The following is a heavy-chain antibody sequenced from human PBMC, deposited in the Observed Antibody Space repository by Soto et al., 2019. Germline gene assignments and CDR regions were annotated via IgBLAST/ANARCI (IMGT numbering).Heavy chain of an antibody. J-gene: IGHJ4*02. CDR1: GASISSSDYY. Sequence: QVQLQESGPGLVSPWGTLSLTCTVSGASISSSDYYWGCIRPAPGQGLHWVGSIDYVSNNYYDPPPKRRVAVAVASYKTQTRLHLTSGSAADTAVHYWVSGGLRYLQSSCYFDAGGQGTLVIVSS. CDR3: VSGGLRYLQSSCYFDA. CDR2: IDYVSNN. V-gene: IGHV4-39*01. D-gene: IGHD2-15*01.